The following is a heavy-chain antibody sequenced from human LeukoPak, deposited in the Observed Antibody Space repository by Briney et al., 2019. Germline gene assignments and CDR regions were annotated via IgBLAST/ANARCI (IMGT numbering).Heavy chain of an antibody. J-gene: IGHJ3*02. D-gene: IGHD1-26*01. V-gene: IGHV3-30*02. CDR2: IRYDGSNK. Sequence: GGSLRLSCAASGFTFSSYGMHWVRQAPGKGLEWVAFIRYDGSNKYYADSVKGRFTISRDNSKNTLYLQMNSLRAEDTAVYYCAKTLRELSGGAFDIWGQGTIVTVSS. CDR3: AKTLRELSGGAFDI. CDR1: GFTFSSYG.